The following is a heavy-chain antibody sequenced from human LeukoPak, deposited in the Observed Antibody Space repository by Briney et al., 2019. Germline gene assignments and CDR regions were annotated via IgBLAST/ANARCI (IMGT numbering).Heavy chain of an antibody. Sequence: PSETLSLTCTVSGGSISSYYWSWIRQPPGKGLEWIGYIYYSGSTNYNPSLKSRVTISVETSKNEFSLKLRSVTTADTAVYYCARVTGYRIEDYFAYWGQGTLVTVSS. V-gene: IGHV4-59*01. CDR3: ARVTGYRIEDYFAY. CDR2: IYYSGST. CDR1: GGSISSYY. D-gene: IGHD6-13*01. J-gene: IGHJ4*02.